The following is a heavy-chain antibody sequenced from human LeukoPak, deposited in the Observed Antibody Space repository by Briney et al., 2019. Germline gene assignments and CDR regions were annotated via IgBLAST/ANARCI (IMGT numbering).Heavy chain of an antibody. V-gene: IGHV3-9*03. Sequence: PGGSLRLSCAASGFTFDDYAMHWVRQAPGKGLEWVSGISWNSGSIGYADFVKGRFTISRDNAKNSLYLQMNSLRAEDMALYYCAKGTSGSQTEAFDIWGQGTMVTVSS. J-gene: IGHJ3*02. D-gene: IGHD1-26*01. CDR2: ISWNSGSI. CDR3: AKGTSGSQTEAFDI. CDR1: GFTFDDYA.